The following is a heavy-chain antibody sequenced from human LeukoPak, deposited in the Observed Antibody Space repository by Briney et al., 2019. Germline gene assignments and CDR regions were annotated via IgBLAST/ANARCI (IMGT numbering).Heavy chain of an antibody. Sequence: SETLSLTCTVSGGSISSSSYYWGWIRQPPGKGLEWIGSIYYSGSTYYNPSLKSRVTISVDTSKNQFSLKLSSVTAADTAVYYCAREKNYGILTGYYDPSFDYWGQGTLVTVSS. CDR1: GGSISSSSYY. V-gene: IGHV4-39*07. D-gene: IGHD3-9*01. J-gene: IGHJ4*02. CDR2: IYYSGST. CDR3: AREKNYGILTGYYDPSFDY.